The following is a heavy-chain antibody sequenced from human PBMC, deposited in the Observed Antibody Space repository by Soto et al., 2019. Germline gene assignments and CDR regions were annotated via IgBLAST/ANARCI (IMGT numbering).Heavy chain of an antibody. CDR1: GGTFSSYA. V-gene: IGHV1-69*13. Sequence: ASVKVSCKASGGTFSSYAISWVRQAPGQGLEWMGGIIPIFGTANYAQKFQGRVTITADESTSTAYMELSSLRSEDTAVYYCARAGDTAMDYYYYGMDVWGQGTTVTVSS. J-gene: IGHJ6*02. CDR2: IIPIFGTA. D-gene: IGHD5-18*01. CDR3: ARAGDTAMDYYYYGMDV.